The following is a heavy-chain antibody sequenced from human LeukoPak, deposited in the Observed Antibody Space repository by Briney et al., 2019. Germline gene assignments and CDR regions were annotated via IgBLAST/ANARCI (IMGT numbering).Heavy chain of an antibody. CDR3: AKDLFYEYYFDY. J-gene: IGHJ4*02. V-gene: IGHV3-30*02. Sequence: GGSLRHSCAASGFTFSSYGMHWVRQGPGKGLEWVAFIRYAGSHKYYADSVKGRFTISRDNSKNTLYLQMNSLRAEDTAVYYCAKDLFYEYYFDYWGQGTLVTVSS. CDR1: GFTFSSYG. CDR2: IRYAGSHK. D-gene: IGHD5/OR15-5a*01.